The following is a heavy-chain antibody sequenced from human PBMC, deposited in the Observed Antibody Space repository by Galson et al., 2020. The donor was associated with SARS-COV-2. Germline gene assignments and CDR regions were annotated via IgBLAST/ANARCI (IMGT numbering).Heavy chain of an antibody. J-gene: IGHJ4*02. D-gene: IGHD6-19*01. CDR1: GFSLTTSGMC. CDR3: ARIDSSGCRGNY. Sequence: ESGPTLVKPTQTLTLTCTFSGFSLTTSGMCVGWIRQPPGKALEWLARIDWDDDEYYSASLKTRLTISKDTSKNQVVLTMTNMDPVDTATYYCARIDSSGCRGNYWDQGTLVTVSS. V-gene: IGHV2-70*11. CDR2: IDWDDDE.